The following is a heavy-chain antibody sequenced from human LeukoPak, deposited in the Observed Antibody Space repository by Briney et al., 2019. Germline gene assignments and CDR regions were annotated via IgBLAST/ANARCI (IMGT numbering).Heavy chain of an antibody. D-gene: IGHD6-13*01. V-gene: IGHV1-18*01. CDR3: AREYSSPYYYYGMDV. CDR2: TSAYNGNT. Sequence: ASVKVSCKASGYTFTSYGISWVRQAPGQGLEWMGWTSAYNGNTNYAQKLQGRVTMTTDTSTSTAYMELRSLRSDDTAVYYCAREYSSPYYYYGMDVWGQGTTVTVSS. J-gene: IGHJ6*02. CDR1: GYTFTSYG.